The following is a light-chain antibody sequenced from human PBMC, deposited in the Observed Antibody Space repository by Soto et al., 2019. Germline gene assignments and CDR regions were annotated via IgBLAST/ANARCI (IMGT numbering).Light chain of an antibody. CDR2: GAS. CDR3: QQYVA. V-gene: IGKV3-20*01. CDR1: QRVSSSY. Sequence: EIVLTQSPGTLSLSPGERATLSCRASQRVSSSYFAWYQQKPGQAPRLLIYGASRRATDIPDRFTGSGSGTDFTLTITRLEPEDFAVYYCQQYVAFGQGTKLDI. J-gene: IGKJ2*01.